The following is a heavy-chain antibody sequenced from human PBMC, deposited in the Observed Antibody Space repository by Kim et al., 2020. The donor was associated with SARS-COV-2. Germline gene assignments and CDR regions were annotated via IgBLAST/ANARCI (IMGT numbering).Heavy chain of an antibody. CDR2: TYYRSKWYN. Sequence: SQTLSLTCAISGDSVSSNSAAWNWIRQSPSRGLEWLGRTYYRSKWYNDYAVSVKSRITINPDTSKNQFSLQLNSVTPEDTAVYYCARVPYYYDSSGYYAFDIWGQGTMVTVSS. CDR1: GDSVSSNSAA. J-gene: IGHJ3*02. V-gene: IGHV6-1*01. CDR3: ARVPYYYDSSGYYAFDI. D-gene: IGHD3-22*01.